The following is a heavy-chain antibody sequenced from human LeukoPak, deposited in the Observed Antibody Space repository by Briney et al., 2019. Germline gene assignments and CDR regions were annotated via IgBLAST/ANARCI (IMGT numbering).Heavy chain of an antibody. CDR2: ISGSGTTM. J-gene: IGHJ4*02. CDR3: ARSVQWLPY. D-gene: IGHD6-19*01. V-gene: IGHV3-48*03. CDR1: GFTLSSYE. Sequence: GGSLRLSCVASGFTLSSYEMNWLRQSPGKGLVWVSYISGSGTTMYYADSVKGRFTISRDNAKNSLYLQMNSLRAEDTAIYYCARSVQWLPYWGQGTLVAVSS.